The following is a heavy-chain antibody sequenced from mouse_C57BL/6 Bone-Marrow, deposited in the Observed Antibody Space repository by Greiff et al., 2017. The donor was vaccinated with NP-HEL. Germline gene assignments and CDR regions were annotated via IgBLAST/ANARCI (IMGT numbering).Heavy chain of an antibody. J-gene: IGHJ1*03. CDR3: AMNYYGSSSYWYFDV. CDR2: IDPNSGGT. CDR1: GYTFTSYW. V-gene: IGHV1-72*01. Sequence: VQLQQSGAELVKPGASVKLSCKASGYTFTSYWMHWVKQRPGRGLEWIGRIDPNSGGTKYNEKFKSKATLTVDKPSSTAYMQLSSLTSEDSAVYYCAMNYYGSSSYWYFDVWGTGTTVTVSS. D-gene: IGHD1-1*01.